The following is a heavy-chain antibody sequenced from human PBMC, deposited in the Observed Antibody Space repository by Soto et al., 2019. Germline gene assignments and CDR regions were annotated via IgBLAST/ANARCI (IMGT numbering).Heavy chain of an antibody. J-gene: IGHJ6*02. D-gene: IGHD3-22*01. CDR1: GGSISSYY. CDR2: IYYSGST. Sequence: SETLSLTCTVSGGSISSYYWSWIRQPPGKGLEWIGYIYYSGSTNYNPSLKSRVTISVDTSKNQFSLKLSSVTAADTAVYYCARIRVDDSSGYYPYYYYGMDVRGQGTTVTV. CDR3: ARIRVDDSSGYYPYYYYGMDV. V-gene: IGHV4-59*01.